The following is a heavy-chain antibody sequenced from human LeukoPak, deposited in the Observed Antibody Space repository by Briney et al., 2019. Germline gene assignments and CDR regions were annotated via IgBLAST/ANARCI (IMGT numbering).Heavy chain of an antibody. D-gene: IGHD3-10*01. J-gene: IGHJ4*02. CDR2: ISYDGSNK. Sequence: HSGRSLRLSCAASGFTFSSYGMHWVRQAPGKGLEWVAVISYDGSNKYYADSVKGRFTISRDNSKNTLYLQMNSLRAEDTAVYYCARESQARGSYYLGYWGQGTLVTVSS. V-gene: IGHV3-30*03. CDR3: ARESQARGSYYLGY. CDR1: GFTFSSYG.